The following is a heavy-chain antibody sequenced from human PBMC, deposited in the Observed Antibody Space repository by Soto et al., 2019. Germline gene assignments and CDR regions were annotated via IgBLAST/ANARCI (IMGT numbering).Heavy chain of an antibody. J-gene: IGHJ4*01. CDR1: GGSISSYY. Sequence: QVQLQASGPGLVKPSETLSLTCTVSGGSISSYYWSWIRQPPGKGLEWNGYIYYSGSTNYNPSLTRRIATPVATTKNQSSRKLSPATSASTAVNYSARLRGSSIDNWGPGTLVTVSP. D-gene: IGHD6-6*01. V-gene: IGHV4-59*08. CDR2: IYYSGST. CDR3: ARLRGSSIDN.